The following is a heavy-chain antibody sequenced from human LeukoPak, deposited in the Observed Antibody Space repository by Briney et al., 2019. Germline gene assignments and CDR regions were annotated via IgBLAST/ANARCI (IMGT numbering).Heavy chain of an antibody. V-gene: IGHV3-66*02. D-gene: IGHD3-22*01. Sequence: GGSLRLSCAASGLTVSSSYMSWVCQAPGKGLEWVSIIYSTGTTYYADSVKGRFTISRDSSKNTLYLQMNSLRPEDTAVYYCARVNYYDLDYWGLGTLVTVSS. CDR1: GLTVSSSY. J-gene: IGHJ4*02. CDR3: ARVNYYDLDY. CDR2: IYSTGTT.